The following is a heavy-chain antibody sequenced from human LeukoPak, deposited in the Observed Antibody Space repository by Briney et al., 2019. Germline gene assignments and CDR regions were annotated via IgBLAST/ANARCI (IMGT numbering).Heavy chain of an antibody. CDR1: GFTVSSNY. CDR2: IFIGGSK. V-gene: IGHV3-66*02. J-gene: IGHJ3*02. D-gene: IGHD5-12*01. Sequence: GGSLRLSCAASGFTVSSNYINWVSQAPGKGLEWVSVIFIGGSKNYADSVKGRFTISRDNSYNTLYLEMNSLRPEDTAVYYCARDTGGYSGSHYDDAFDIWGQGTMVTVSS. CDR3: ARDTGGYSGSHYDDAFDI.